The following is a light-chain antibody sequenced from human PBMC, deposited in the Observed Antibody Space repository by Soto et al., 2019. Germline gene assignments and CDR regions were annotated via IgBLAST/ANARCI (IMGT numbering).Light chain of an antibody. CDR2: DSS. Sequence: EIVLTQSPATLSLSPGERATLSCRASQSVSSYLAWYQQKPGQAPRLLIYDSSNRATGIPARFSGSGYGTDFTLTISSLEPEDFAVYYCQQRSTCPLPFGGGTKVEIK. CDR1: QSVSSY. V-gene: IGKV3-11*01. J-gene: IGKJ4*01. CDR3: QQRSTCPLP.